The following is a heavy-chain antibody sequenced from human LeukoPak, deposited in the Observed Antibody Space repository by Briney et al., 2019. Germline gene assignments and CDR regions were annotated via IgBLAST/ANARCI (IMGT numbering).Heavy chain of an antibody. D-gene: IGHD6-19*01. CDR3: AREAVAGIDY. J-gene: IGHJ4*02. V-gene: IGHV4-34*01. CDR2: INHSGST. CDR1: GGSFSGYY. Sequence: SETLSLTCAVYGGSFSGYYWSWIRQPPGKGLEWIREINHSGSTNYNPSLKSRVTISVDTSKNQFSLKLSSVTAADTAVYYCAREAVAGIDYWGQGTLVTVSS.